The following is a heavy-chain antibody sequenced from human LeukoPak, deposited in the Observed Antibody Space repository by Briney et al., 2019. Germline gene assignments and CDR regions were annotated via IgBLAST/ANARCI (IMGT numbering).Heavy chain of an antibody. J-gene: IGHJ6*02. D-gene: IGHD2-15*01. CDR1: GYSVPSCSAA. V-gene: IGHV6-1*01. CDR3: ARGVAAYGMDV. CDR2: TYHRSKWYN. Sequence: SQTLSLTCAISGYSVPSCSAAWIWLRQSPSRALECLGRTYHRSKWYNDYAVSVKSRLTVNPDTSKNQFSLHLNSVTPEDTAVYYCARGVAAYGMDVWGQGTTVTVSS.